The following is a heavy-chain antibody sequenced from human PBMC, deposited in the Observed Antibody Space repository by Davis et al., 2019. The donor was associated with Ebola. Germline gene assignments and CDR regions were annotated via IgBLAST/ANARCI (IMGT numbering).Heavy chain of an antibody. Sequence: PSETLSLTCAVYGGCFSGYCWSWIRQPPGKGLEWIGEINHSGSTKYNPSLKSRVTITVDTSKNQFSLKLSSVTAADTAVYYCARDPWSDFLGLDYYYGMDVWGQGTTVTVSS. CDR2: INHSGST. J-gene: IGHJ6*02. CDR3: ARDPWSDFLGLDYYYGMDV. V-gene: IGHV4-34*01. D-gene: IGHD3-3*01. CDR1: GGCFSGYC.